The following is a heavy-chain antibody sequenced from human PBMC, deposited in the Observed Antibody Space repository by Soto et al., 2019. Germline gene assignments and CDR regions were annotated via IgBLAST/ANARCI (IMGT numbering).Heavy chain of an antibody. J-gene: IGHJ4*02. D-gene: IGHD2-2*01. CDR3: ARSYCRSTSCYLGIFDY. CDR2: IGSSGSSI. V-gene: IGHV3-48*03. CDR1: GFTFSSYE. Sequence: GGSLRLSCTASGFTFSSYEMNWLRQAPGKGLEWLSYIGSSGSSINYADSVKGRFTISRDNAKNSLYLQMNSLRAEDTAVYYCARSYCRSTSCYLGIFDYWGQGTLVTVSS.